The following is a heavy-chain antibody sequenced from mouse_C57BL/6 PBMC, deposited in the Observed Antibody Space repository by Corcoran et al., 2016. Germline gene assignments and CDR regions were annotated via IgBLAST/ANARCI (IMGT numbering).Heavy chain of an antibody. D-gene: IGHD2-4*01. CDR1: GYAFSSYW. CDR2: IYPGDGDP. CDR3: ARRKVDDYGGFAY. V-gene: IGHV1-80*01. Sequence: QVQLQQSGAELVKPGASVKISCKASGYAFSSYWMNWVKQRPGKGLEWIGQIYPGDGDPNYNGKFKGKATLTADKSSSTAYMQLHSLTSEDSAVYFCARRKVDDYGGFAYWCQGTLVTVSA. J-gene: IGHJ3*01.